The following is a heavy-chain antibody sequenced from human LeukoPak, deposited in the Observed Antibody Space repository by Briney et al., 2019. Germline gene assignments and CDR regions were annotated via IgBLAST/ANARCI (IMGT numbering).Heavy chain of an antibody. CDR3: AGEASHINSFDY. CDR2: ISSSGSTI. V-gene: IGHV3-48*03. D-gene: IGHD2-2*01. Sequence: GGSLRLSCAASGFTFSSYEMNWVRQAPGKGLEWVSYISSSGSTIYYADYVKGRFTISRDNAKNSLYLQMNSLRAEDTAVYYCAGEASHINSFDYWGQGTLVTVSS. J-gene: IGHJ4*02. CDR1: GFTFSSYE.